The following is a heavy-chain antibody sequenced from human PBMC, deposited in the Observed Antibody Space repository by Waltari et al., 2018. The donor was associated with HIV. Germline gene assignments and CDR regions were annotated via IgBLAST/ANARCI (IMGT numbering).Heavy chain of an antibody. J-gene: IGHJ4*02. CDR2: IYYSGTT. CDR3: ARGSYYDTSGYYFSYFDY. D-gene: IGHD3-22*01. Sequence: QVQLQESGPGLVKPSETLSLTCTVSGGSISTYYWRWVRQPPGKGLEWIGFIYYSGTTNYNPTLKSRGTISVDTSKNQFSLRLSSVTAADTAVYYCARGSYYDTSGYYFSYFDYWGQGTQVTVSS. CDR1: GGSISTYY. V-gene: IGHV4-59*01.